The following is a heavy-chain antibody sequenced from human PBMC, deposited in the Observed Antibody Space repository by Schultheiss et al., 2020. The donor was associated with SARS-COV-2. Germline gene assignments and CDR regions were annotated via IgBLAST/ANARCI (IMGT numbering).Heavy chain of an antibody. CDR1: GGSISSGDYY. Sequence: SQTLSLTCTVSGGSISSGDYYWSWIRQPPGKGLEWIGSIYHSGSTYYNPSLKSRLTISVNTPKNQFSLKVNSVTAADTAVYYCAREMTTVTTGALFDYWGQGTLVTVSS. V-gene: IGHV4-39*02. CDR3: AREMTTVTTGALFDY. J-gene: IGHJ4*02. D-gene: IGHD4-17*01. CDR2: IYHSGST.